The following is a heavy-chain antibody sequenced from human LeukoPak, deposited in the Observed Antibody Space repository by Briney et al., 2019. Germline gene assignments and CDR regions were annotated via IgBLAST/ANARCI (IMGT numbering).Heavy chain of an antibody. CDR3: ARASGHYGDYPFDY. Sequence: PGRSLRLSCAASGFTFSSYGMHWVRQAPGKGLEWVAVIWYDGSNKYYADSVKGRFTISRDNSKNTLYLQMNSLRAEDTAVYYCARASGHYGDYPFDYWGQGTLVTVSS. V-gene: IGHV3-33*01. CDR1: GFTFSSYG. CDR2: IWYDGSNK. D-gene: IGHD4-17*01. J-gene: IGHJ4*02.